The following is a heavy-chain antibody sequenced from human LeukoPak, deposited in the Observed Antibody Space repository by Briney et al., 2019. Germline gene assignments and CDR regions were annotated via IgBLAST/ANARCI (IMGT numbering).Heavy chain of an antibody. CDR3: ARDYYDSSGYYPN. D-gene: IGHD3-22*01. CDR1: GGTFSSYA. CDR2: IVPIFGTA. Sequence: GASVKVSCKASGGTFSSYAISWVRQAPGQGLEWMGGIVPIFGTANYAQKFQGRVTITADESTSTAYMELSSLRSEDTAVYYCARDYYDSSGYYPNWGQGTLVTVSS. V-gene: IGHV1-69*13. J-gene: IGHJ4*02.